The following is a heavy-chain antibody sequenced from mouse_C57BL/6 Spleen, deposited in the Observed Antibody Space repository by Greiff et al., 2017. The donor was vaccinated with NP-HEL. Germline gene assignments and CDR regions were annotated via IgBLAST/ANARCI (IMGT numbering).Heavy chain of an antibody. D-gene: IGHD2-1*01. J-gene: IGHJ2*01. V-gene: IGHV1-15*01. CDR2: IDPETGGT. Sequence: QVQLKQSGAELVRPGASVTLSCKASGYTFTDYEMHWVKQTPVHGLEWIGAIDPETGGTAYNQKFKGKAILTADKSSSTAYMELRSLTSEDSAVYYCTRSRGNSPYYFDDWGQGTTLTVSS. CDR1: GYTFTDYE. CDR3: TRSRGNSPYYFDD.